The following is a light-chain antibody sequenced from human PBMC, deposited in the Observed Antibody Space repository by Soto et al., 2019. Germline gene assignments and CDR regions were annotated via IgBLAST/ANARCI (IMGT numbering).Light chain of an antibody. J-gene: IGLJ3*02. CDR2: DVS. CDR1: SSDVGGYNY. CDR3: CSYAGSYSWV. Sequence: QSVLTQPRSVSGSPGQSVTISCTGTSSDVGGYNYVSWYQQHPGKAPKLMIYDVSKRPSGVPDRFSGSKSGNTASLTISGLRAGEEADYYCCSYAGSYSWVFGGGTNLTVL. V-gene: IGLV2-11*01.